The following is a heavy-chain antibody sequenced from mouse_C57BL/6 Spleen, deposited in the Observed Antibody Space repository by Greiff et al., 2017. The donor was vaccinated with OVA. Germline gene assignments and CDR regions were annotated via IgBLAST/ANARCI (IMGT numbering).Heavy chain of an antibody. J-gene: IGHJ1*03. Sequence: QVQLQQSGAELVRPGTSVKMSCKASGYTFPNYWIGWAKQRPGHGLEWIGDLYPGGGYTNYNEKFKGKATLTADKSSSTAYMQFSSLTSEDSAIYYCGLYYGSSPGYFDVWGTGTTVTVSS. CDR3: GLYYGSSPGYFDV. D-gene: IGHD1-1*01. V-gene: IGHV1-63*01. CDR2: LYPGGGYT. CDR1: GYTFPNYW.